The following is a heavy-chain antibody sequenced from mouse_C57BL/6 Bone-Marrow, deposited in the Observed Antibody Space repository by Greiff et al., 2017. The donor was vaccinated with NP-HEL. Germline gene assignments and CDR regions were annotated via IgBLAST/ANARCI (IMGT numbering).Heavy chain of an antibody. CDR3: ARRYYGNYGGLNWDGAY. D-gene: IGHD2-1*01. CDR2: IYPGSGST. CDR1: GYTFTSYW. J-gene: IGHJ3*01. Sequence: VQLQQPGAELVKPGASVKMSCKASGYTFTSYWITWVKQRPGQGLEWIGDIYPGSGSTNYNEKFKSKATLTVDTSSSTAYMQLSSLTSEDSAVYYCARRYYGNYGGLNWDGAYWGQGTLVTVSA. V-gene: IGHV1-55*01.